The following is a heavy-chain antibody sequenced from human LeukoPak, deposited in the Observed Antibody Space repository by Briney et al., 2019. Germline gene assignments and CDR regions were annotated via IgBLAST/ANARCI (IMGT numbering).Heavy chain of an antibody. CDR3: ARGAKYSYYYYMDV. D-gene: IGHD5-18*01. CDR2: IYTSGST. J-gene: IGHJ6*03. V-gene: IGHV4-4*07. Sequence: SETLSLTCTVSGGSISSYYWSWIRQPAGKGLEWIGRIYTSGSTNYNPSLKSRVTMSVDTSKNQFSLTLSSVTAADTAVYYCARGAKYSYYYYMDVWGKGTTVTVSS. CDR1: GGSISSYY.